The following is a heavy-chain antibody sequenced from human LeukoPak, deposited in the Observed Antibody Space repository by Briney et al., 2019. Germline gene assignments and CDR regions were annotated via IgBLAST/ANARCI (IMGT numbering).Heavy chain of an antibody. J-gene: IGHJ5*02. CDR1: GGSFSGYY. Sequence: SETLSLTCAVYGGSFSGYYWSWIRQPPGKGLEWIGEINHSGSTNYNPSLKSRVTISVDTSKNQFSLKLSSVTAADTAVYYCARGGLQRKFDPWGQGTLVTVSS. CDR3: ARGGLQRKFDP. V-gene: IGHV4-34*01. D-gene: IGHD2-15*01. CDR2: INHSGST.